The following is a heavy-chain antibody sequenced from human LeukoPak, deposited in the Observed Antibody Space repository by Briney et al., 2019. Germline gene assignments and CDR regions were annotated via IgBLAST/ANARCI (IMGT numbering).Heavy chain of an antibody. V-gene: IGHV1-2*04. CDR2: INPNNGDT. CDR1: GYTFTGYY. Sequence: ASVKVSCKASGYTFTGYYVHWVRQAPGQGLEWMGWINPNNGDTNYAQNFRGWVTMTRDTSVSTAYMELTSLKSDDTAVYYCATRLVNCGGDCYRDFDSWGQGTLVTVSS. D-gene: IGHD2-21*02. CDR3: ATRLVNCGGDCYRDFDS. J-gene: IGHJ4*02.